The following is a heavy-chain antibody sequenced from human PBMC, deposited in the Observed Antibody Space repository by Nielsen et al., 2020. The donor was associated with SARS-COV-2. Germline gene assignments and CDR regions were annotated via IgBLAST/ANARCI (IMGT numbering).Heavy chain of an antibody. CDR1: GFTFSTYG. Sequence: GGSLRLSCAASGFTFSTYGMHWVRQAPGKGLEWVAVTWFDGSGQMYADSVKGRFTISRENAKNSLYLQMNSLRAGDTAVYYCARAQGGTTGLDIWGQGTMVTVSS. CDR3: ARAQGGTTGLDI. CDR2: TWFDGSGQ. D-gene: IGHD1-26*01. J-gene: IGHJ3*02. V-gene: IGHV3-33*08.